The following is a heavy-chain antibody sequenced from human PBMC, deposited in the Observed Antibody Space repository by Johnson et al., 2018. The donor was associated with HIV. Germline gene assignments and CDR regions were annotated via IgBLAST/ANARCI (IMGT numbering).Heavy chain of an antibody. CDR3: AKKRSVLAARLGDGFDI. Sequence: EVQLVESGGGVVQPGRSLRLSSAASGFTFSSYWMSWVRQSPGKGLEWVANIKQDGSEKYYVDSVKGRFTISRDNAKNSLYLQTNSLRAEDTDVYYWAKKRSVLAARLGDGFDIWGQGTMVTVSS. CDR1: GFTFSSYW. CDR2: IKQDGSEK. D-gene: IGHD6-6*01. V-gene: IGHV3-7*02. J-gene: IGHJ3*02.